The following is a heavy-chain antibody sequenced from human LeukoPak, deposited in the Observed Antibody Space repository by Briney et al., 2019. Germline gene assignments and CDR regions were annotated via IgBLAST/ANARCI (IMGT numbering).Heavy chain of an antibody. CDR1: GYIFTCYY. CDR2: INPNSGGT. D-gene: IGHD6-13*01. CDR3: ARDWEDSSYDYYYYMDV. Sequence: ASVKVSCKASGYIFTCYYMHWVRQAPGQGLEWMGGINPNSGGTNYAQKFQGWVTMTRDTSISTAYMELSRLRSDDTAVYYCARDWEDSSYDYYYYMDVWGKGTTVTVSS. J-gene: IGHJ6*03. V-gene: IGHV1-2*04.